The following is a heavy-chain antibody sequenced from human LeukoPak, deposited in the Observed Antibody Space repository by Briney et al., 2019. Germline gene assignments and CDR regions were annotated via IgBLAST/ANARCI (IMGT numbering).Heavy chain of an antibody. D-gene: IGHD3-3*01. Sequence: SETLSLTCTVSGGSISSYYWSWIRQPAGKGLEWIGRIYTSGSTNYNPSLKSRVTMSVDTSKNQFSLKLSFVTAADTAVYYCARDSSYDFWSGNGGFDYWGQGTLVTVSS. CDR1: GGSISSYY. CDR3: ARDSSYDFWSGNGGFDY. CDR2: IYTSGST. J-gene: IGHJ4*02. V-gene: IGHV4-4*07.